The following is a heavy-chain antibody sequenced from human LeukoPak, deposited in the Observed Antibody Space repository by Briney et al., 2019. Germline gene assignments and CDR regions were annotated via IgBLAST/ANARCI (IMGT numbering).Heavy chain of an antibody. V-gene: IGHV3-23*01. CDR2: ISGSSSSI. Sequence: GGSLRLSCAASGFTFSNYGMSWVRQAPGKGLEWVSIISGSSSSIYYADSVKGRFTISRDNSKNTLYLQMNSLRAEDTAVYYCAKGFWWFGEFSAFDIWGQGTMVTVSS. D-gene: IGHD3-10*01. CDR3: AKGFWWFGEFSAFDI. CDR1: GFTFSNYG. J-gene: IGHJ3*02.